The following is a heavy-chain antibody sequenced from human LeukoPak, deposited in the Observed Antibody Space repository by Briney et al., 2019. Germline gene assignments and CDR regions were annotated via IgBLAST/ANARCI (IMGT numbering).Heavy chain of an antibody. V-gene: IGHV3-30*04. CDR3: AKGRTQLWLDDAFDI. CDR1: GFIFHNFA. CDR2: ISNDERNK. Sequence: GGSLRLSCVASGFIFHNFAMHWVRQAPGKGLEWVAVISNDERNKYYRDSVKGRFTISRDNSKNTLYLQMNSLRAEDTAVYFCAKGRTQLWLDDAFDIWGQGTMVTVSS. D-gene: IGHD5-18*01. J-gene: IGHJ3*02.